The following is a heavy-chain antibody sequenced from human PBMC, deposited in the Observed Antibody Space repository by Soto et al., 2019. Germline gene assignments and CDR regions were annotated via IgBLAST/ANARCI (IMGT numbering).Heavy chain of an antibody. V-gene: IGHV4-34*01. CDR2: INHSGST. J-gene: IGHJ6*02. Sequence: QVQLQQWGAGLLKPSETLSLTCAVAGGSFSGYYWSWIRQPPGQGLEWIGEINHSGSTNYNPSIKRLVTISVDTYKNQFSLKLSSVAAEDTALYYCARGRGYYCGMDVWGQGTTVTVSS. CDR1: GGSFSGYY. CDR3: ARGRGYYCGMDV.